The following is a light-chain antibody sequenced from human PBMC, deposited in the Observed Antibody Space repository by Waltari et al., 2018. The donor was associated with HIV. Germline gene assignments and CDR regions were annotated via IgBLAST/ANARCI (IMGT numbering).Light chain of an antibody. CDR3: MQAKEFPFT. CDR2: KIS. J-gene: IGKJ2*01. Sequence: DIEMTQTPLSSPVTLGQTASISCRSSERLEHTDGNTYLSWLYQRPGQPPRLLIYKISNRLSGVADRFIGTGAGTNFTLRSSRVTSEDVGIYYCMQAKEFPFTFGEGTRLEI. CDR1: ERLEHTDGNTY. V-gene: IGKV2-24*01.